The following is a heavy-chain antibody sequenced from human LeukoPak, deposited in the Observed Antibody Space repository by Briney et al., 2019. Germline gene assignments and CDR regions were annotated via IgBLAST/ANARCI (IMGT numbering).Heavy chain of an antibody. V-gene: IGHV3-21*01. CDR3: AKIAVAVDY. J-gene: IGHJ4*02. D-gene: IGHD6-19*01. Sequence: PGGSLRLSCAASGFTFSNAWMSWVRQAPGKGLEWVASISSSSSYIYYADSVKGRFTISRDNAKNSLYLQMNSLRAEDTAVYYCAKIAVAVDYWGQGTLVTVSS. CDR1: GFTFSNAW. CDR2: ISSSSSYI.